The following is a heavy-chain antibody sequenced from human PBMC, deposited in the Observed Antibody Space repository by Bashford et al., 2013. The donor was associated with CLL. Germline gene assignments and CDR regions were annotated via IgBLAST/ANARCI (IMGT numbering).Heavy chain of an antibody. J-gene: IGHJ4*02. Sequence: ASVKVSCKASGYTFTDYYINWVRQAPGQGLEWMGWINPNSGGTIYAQKFQGRVTMTGDSSITTALLELSRLRSDDTAVYYCARGVLGTIPCDYWGQGTLVTVSS. CDR1: GYTFTDYY. V-gene: IGHV1-2*02. CDR3: ARGVLGTIPCDY. CDR2: INPNSGGT. D-gene: IGHD1-7*01.